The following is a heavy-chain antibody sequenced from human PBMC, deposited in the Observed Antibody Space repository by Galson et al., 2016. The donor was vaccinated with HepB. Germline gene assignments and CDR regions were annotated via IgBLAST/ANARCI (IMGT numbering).Heavy chain of an antibody. CDR2: ISTYSGNT. J-gene: IGHJ4*02. CDR1: GYTFTTSG. V-gene: IGHV1-18*01. Sequence: QSGAEVKKSGESLKISCKASGYTFTTSGISWVRQAPGQGLEWMGWISTYSGNTKYAQKFQGGLTLTTDSSTTTAYMELRSLRFDDTALYYCARYFQSRFDSWGQGTLVTVSS. CDR3: ARYFQSRFDS. D-gene: IGHD3-9*01.